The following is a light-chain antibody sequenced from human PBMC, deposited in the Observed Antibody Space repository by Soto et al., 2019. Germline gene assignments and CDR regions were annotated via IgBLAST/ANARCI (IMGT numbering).Light chain of an antibody. CDR3: MQAQQTRT. CDR1: QSLLNSNGYNY. J-gene: IGKJ1*01. Sequence: DIVLTQSPLSLPVTPGEPASISCRSSQSLLNSNGYNYLDWYLQKPGQSPQFLIFLASNRASGVPDRFSGSGSGTDFTLKISRVEAEDVGVYYCMQAQQTRTFGQGTKMEI. CDR2: LAS. V-gene: IGKV2-28*01.